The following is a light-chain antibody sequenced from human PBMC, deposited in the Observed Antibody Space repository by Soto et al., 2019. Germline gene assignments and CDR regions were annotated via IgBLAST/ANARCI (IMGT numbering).Light chain of an antibody. Sequence: QSVLTQPPSVSGAPGQRVSISCSGSSFNIGAGFDVHWYQQLPGTAPKVLIYGDTNRPSGVPDRFSGSKSATSASLAITGLQAEDEADYYCQSYDNSLSGYVFGTGTKLTVL. J-gene: IGLJ1*01. CDR2: GDT. CDR3: QSYDNSLSGYV. CDR1: SFNIGAGFD. V-gene: IGLV1-40*01.